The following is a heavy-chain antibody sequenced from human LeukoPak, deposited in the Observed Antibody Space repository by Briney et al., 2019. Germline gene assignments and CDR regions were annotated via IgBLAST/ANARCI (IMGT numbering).Heavy chain of an antibody. V-gene: IGHV3-23*01. CDR2: INGAEDNT. CDR3: AKVSVCYGCYLDY. CDR1: GYTFSSHG. D-gene: IGHD3-16*01. Sequence: GGSPRLSCAASGYTFSSHGLTWVRQAPGKGLEWVSTINGAEDNTYYAETVKGRFTISRDNSKNTLYLQMHSLRAEDTAIYYCAKVSVCYGCYLDYWGQGTLVTVS. J-gene: IGHJ4*02.